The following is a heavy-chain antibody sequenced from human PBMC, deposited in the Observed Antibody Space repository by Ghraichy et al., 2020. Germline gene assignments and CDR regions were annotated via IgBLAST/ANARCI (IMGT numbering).Heavy chain of an antibody. D-gene: IGHD3-10*01. V-gene: IGHV3-15*01. CDR3: TTYLRRVFFSFDG. J-gene: IGHJ4*02. Sequence: GGSLRLSCAASGFTFSDAWMSWVRQAPGKGLEWVGRIKTTTEGGTTEYAAPVKGRFSISRDDSENMLYLQMNNLRVEDTALYYCTTYLRRVFFSFDGWGQGTLVTVSS. CDR2: IKTTTEGGTT. CDR1: GFTFSDAW.